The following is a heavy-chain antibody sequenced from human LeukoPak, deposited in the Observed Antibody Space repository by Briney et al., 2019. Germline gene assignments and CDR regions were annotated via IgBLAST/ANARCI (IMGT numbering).Heavy chain of an antibody. D-gene: IGHD6-13*01. V-gene: IGHV4-39*01. CDR3: ARQKIAAAGHNWFDP. CDR2: IYYGENT. J-gene: IGHJ5*02. CDR1: GDSISSGPYY. Sequence: SETLSLTCTVSGDSISSGPYYWGWIRQPPGKGLEWIGNIYYGENTYYNPSLKSRVTISIDTSNNQFYLKLSSLTAADTAVYYCARQKIAAAGHNWFDPWGQGTLVTVSS.